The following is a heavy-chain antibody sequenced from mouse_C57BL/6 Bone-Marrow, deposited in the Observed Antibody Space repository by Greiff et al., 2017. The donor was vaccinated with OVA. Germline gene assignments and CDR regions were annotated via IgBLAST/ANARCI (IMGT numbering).Heavy chain of an antibody. CDR1: GFTFSDYG. J-gene: IGHJ1*03. Sequence: EVNLVESGGGLVKPGGSLKLSCAASGFTFSDYGMHWVRQAPEKGLEWVAYISSGSSTIYYADTVKGRFTISRDNAKNTLFLQMTSLRSEDTAMYYCASPDCRYFDVWGTGTTVTVSS. CDR3: ASPDCRYFDV. V-gene: IGHV5-17*01. CDR2: ISSGSSTI.